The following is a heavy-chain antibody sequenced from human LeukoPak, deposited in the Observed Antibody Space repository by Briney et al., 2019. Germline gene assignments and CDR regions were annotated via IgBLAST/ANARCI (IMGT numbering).Heavy chain of an antibody. D-gene: IGHD3-22*01. Sequence: SETLSLTCTVSGDFITGSTYYWGWIRQPPGKGLEWIGSMYYSGSTYSNPSLRSRVTMSADTSKNQFSLNLKSVTAADTAVYYCARQSYDSTGYYYFDYWGQGTLVTVSS. V-gene: IGHV4-39*01. J-gene: IGHJ4*02. CDR3: ARQSYDSTGYYYFDY. CDR1: GDFITGSTYY. CDR2: MYYSGST.